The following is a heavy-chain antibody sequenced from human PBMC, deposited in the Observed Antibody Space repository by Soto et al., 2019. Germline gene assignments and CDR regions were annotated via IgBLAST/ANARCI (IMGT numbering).Heavy chain of an antibody. V-gene: IGHV3-23*01. Sequence: PGGSXRLSCAASGFTFNNYAMNWVRQAPGKGLEWVATISATGGSTYYADSVKGRFTISRDNSKNTLYLQMNGLRVEDTAVYYCAKDRLARNFDYWGQGTQVTVSS. CDR1: GFTFNNYA. J-gene: IGHJ4*02. CDR3: AKDRLARNFDY. CDR2: ISATGGST.